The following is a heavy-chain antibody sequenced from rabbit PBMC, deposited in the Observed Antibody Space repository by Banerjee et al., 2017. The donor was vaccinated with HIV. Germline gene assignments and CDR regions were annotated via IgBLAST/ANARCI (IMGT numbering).Heavy chain of an antibody. CDR1: GFSFNNKYV. CDR3: GRDRDGDAGYGSLAL. CDR2: INSNTGNT. Sequence: QEQLVESGGGLVQPEGSLTLTCTASGFSFNNKYVMCWVRQAPGKGLEWIACINSNTGNTVYASWVNGRFTISRSTSLNTVDLKMTSLTVADTATYFCGRDRDGDAGYGSLALWGQGTLVTVS. D-gene: IGHD6-1*01. V-gene: IGHV1S43*01. J-gene: IGHJ3*01.